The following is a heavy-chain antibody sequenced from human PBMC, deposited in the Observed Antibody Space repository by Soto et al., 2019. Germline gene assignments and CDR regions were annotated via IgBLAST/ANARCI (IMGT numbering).Heavy chain of an antibody. J-gene: IGHJ4*02. Sequence: TLSLTGTVSGGSINSGDYYWRWVRQPPGEGLEWIGCIYYSGTTYYNPSLKSRVTISVDTSKNQFSLKLSSVTAADTARYYCARGFTYWYDSSGYFDYWGQGALVTVSS. CDR3: ARGFTYWYDSSGYFDY. CDR1: GGSINSGDYY. D-gene: IGHD3-22*01. CDR2: IYYSGTT. V-gene: IGHV4-30-4*01.